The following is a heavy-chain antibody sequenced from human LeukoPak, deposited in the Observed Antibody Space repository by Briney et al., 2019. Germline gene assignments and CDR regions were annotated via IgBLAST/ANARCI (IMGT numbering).Heavy chain of an antibody. CDR3: ATMVRGAPLSSQH. D-gene: IGHD3-10*01. CDR1: GFTFSSYG. CDR2: ISYDGSNK. V-gene: IGHV3-30*03. Sequence: GGSLRLSCAASGFTFSSYGMHWVRQAPGKGLEWVAVISYDGSNKYYADSVKGRFTISRDNSKNTLYLQVSSLSAEDTAVYFCATMVRGAPLSSQHWGQGTLVTVSS. J-gene: IGHJ1*01.